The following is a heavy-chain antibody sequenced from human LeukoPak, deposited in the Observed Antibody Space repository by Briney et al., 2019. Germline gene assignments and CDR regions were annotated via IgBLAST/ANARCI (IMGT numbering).Heavy chain of an antibody. J-gene: IGHJ4*02. V-gene: IGHV3-21*04. CDR3: AKAMTHWVFDY. D-gene: IGHD6-13*01. Sequence: PGGSLRLSCAASGFTFSSYSMNWVRQAPGKGLEWVSSISSSSSYIYYADSVKGRFIISRDNSKNTLYLQMNSLRAEDTAVYYCAKAMTHWVFDYWGQGTLVTVSS. CDR2: ISSSSSYI. CDR1: GFTFSSYS.